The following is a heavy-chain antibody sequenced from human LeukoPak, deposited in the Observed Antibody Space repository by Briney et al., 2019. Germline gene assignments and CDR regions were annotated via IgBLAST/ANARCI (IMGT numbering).Heavy chain of an antibody. CDR2: ISPYNGNT. CDR1: GYTFTSTG. D-gene: IGHD3-3*01. CDR3: ARGLEWLTRRHTWFDP. Sequence: WASVKVSCRASGYTFTSTGINWVRQAPGQGLEWMAWISPYNGNTKYARKLQGRVTMSTDTSTSTAYMELRSLRSDDTAVYYCARGLEWLTRRHTWFDPWGQGTLVTVSS. J-gene: IGHJ5*02. V-gene: IGHV1-18*01.